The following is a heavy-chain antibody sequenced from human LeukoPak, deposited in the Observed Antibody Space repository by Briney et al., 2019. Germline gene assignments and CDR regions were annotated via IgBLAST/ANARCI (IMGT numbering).Heavy chain of an antibody. CDR2: IYHSGST. D-gene: IGHD6-6*01. V-gene: IGHV4-30-2*01. Sequence: PSQTLSLTCAVSGGSISSGGYSWSWIRQPPGKGLEWIGYIYHSGSTHYNPSLKSRVTISVDRSKNQFSLKLSSVTAANTAVYYCARAPEEGIAARGGFDYWGQGTLDTVSS. CDR1: GGSISSGGYS. J-gene: IGHJ4*02. CDR3: ARAPEEGIAARGGFDY.